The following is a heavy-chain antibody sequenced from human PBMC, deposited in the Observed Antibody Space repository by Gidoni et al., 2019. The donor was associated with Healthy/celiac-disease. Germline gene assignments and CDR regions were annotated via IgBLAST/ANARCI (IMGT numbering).Heavy chain of an antibody. CDR2: ISWTSGII. V-gene: IGHV3-9*01. CDR1: GFTFDDYA. D-gene: IGHD1-1*01. J-gene: IGHJ4*02. CDR3: AKDPSPGIKGTYYFDY. Sequence: VQLVESGGGLVQPGRSLRLSCAASGFTFDDYAMHWVRQAPGKGLDWVSGISWTSGIIGYADSVKGRFTISRDNAKNSLYLQMNSLRAEDTALYYCAKDPSPGIKGTYYFDYWGQGTLVTVSS.